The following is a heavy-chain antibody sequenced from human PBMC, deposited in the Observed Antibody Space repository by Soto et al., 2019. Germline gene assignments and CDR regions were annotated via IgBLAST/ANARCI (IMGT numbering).Heavy chain of an antibody. CDR1: GFTVSSNA. D-gene: IGHD1-26*01. J-gene: IGHJ5*02. Sequence: EVHLVESGGGLVQPGGSLRLSCAVSGFTVSSNAMSWVRQAPGKGLEWASVIYSGGSTVYADSVKGRFTISRDNSKNTLYLQMNSLSVEDTAVYYCARGGVQWELLNHWGQVTLVTVSS. CDR2: IYSGGST. V-gene: IGHV3-66*01. CDR3: ARGGVQWELLNH.